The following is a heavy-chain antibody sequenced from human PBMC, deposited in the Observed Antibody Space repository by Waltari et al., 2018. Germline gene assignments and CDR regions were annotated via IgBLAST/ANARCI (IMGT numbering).Heavy chain of an antibody. CDR3: ASGGSSWINAFDI. V-gene: IGHV4-61*02. D-gene: IGHD6-13*01. Sequence: VSGGSISSGSYYWSWIRQPAGKGLEWIGRIYTSGSTNYNPSLKSRVTISVDTSKNQFSLKLSSVTAADTAVYYCASGGSSWINAFDIWGQGTMVTVSS. CDR2: IYTSGST. J-gene: IGHJ3*02. CDR1: GGSISSGSYY.